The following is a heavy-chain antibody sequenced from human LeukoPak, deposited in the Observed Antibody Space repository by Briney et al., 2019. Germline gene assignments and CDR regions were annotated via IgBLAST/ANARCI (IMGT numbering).Heavy chain of an antibody. D-gene: IGHD3-9*01. CDR2: INDGGGTT. CDR1: GFTFTTYA. CDR3: TNQPILAGTIDY. J-gene: IGHJ4*02. Sequence: PGGSLRLSCAASGFTFTTYAMNRVRQAPGKGLEWVSTINDGGGTTYYADSVKGRFTISRDNSKNTLYLQMSNLRAEDTALYYCTNQPILAGTIDYWGQGTLVTVSS. V-gene: IGHV3-23*01.